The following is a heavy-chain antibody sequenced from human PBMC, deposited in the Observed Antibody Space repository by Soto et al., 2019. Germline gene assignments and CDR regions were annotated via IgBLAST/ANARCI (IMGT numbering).Heavy chain of an antibody. V-gene: IGHV5-51*01. J-gene: IGHJ4*02. D-gene: IGHD3-9*01. CDR2: INPGDSET. CDR1: GSSFTTYW. Sequence: GESLKISCKGSGSSFTTYWIAWVRQMPGKGLEWMAIINPGDSETKYSPSFQGKVTISADKSINTAYLQWSSLKASDTAMYYCARHATYDDILSGYYFDYWGQGTRVTVSS. CDR3: ARHATYDDILSGYYFDY.